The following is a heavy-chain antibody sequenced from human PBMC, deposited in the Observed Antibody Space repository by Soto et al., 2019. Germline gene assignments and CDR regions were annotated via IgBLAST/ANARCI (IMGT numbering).Heavy chain of an antibody. J-gene: IGHJ5*02. Sequence: SETLSLTCAVSGGSISSGGYSWSWIRQPPGKGLGWIGYIYHSGSTYYNPSLKSRVTISVDRSKNQFSLKLSSVTAADTAVYYCAREGGNGYNWFDPWGQGTLVTVSS. D-gene: IGHD1-1*01. CDR3: AREGGNGYNWFDP. CDR1: GGSISSGGYS. V-gene: IGHV4-30-2*01. CDR2: IYHSGST.